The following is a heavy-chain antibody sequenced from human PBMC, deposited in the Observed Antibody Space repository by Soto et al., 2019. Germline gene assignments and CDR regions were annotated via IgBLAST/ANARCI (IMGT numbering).Heavy chain of an antibody. V-gene: IGHV1-18*01. Sequence: QVQLVQSGAEVKKPGASVKVSCKASGYTFLSYGITWVRQAPGQGLEWMGWISAYNANTNYGQKFQDRVSMTTDTSSNTAYLEVRSLRSDDTAFYFCARVFRWSSSSCGFDYCGQGTLVTVSS. CDR3: ARVFRWSSSSCGFDY. CDR1: GYTFLSYG. D-gene: IGHD6-6*01. J-gene: IGHJ4*02. CDR2: ISAYNANT.